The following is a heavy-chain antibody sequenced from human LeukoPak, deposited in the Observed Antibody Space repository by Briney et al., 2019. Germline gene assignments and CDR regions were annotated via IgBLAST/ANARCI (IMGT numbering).Heavy chain of an antibody. Sequence: SETLSLTCTVPGGSISSYYWSWIRQPPGKGLEWIGYIYYSGSTNYNPSLKSRVTISVDTSKNQFSLKLSSVTAADTAVYYCARHQAPYYYYMDVWGKGTTVTVSS. J-gene: IGHJ6*03. CDR2: IYYSGST. CDR1: GGSISSYY. CDR3: ARHQAPYYYYMDV. V-gene: IGHV4-59*08.